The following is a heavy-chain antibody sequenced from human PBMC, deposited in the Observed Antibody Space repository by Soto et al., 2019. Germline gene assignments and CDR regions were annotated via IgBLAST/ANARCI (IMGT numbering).Heavy chain of an antibody. CDR3: ARSGNSYGPNPLLY. V-gene: IGHV4-31*03. CDR1: GGSISSGGYY. D-gene: IGHD5-18*01. CDR2: IYYSGST. J-gene: IGHJ4*02. Sequence: SETLSLTCTVSGGSISSGGYYWSWIRQHPGKGLEWIGYIYYSGSTYYNPSLKSRVTISVDTSKNQFSLKLSSVTAADTAVYYCARSGNSYGPNPLLYWGQGTLDTVSS.